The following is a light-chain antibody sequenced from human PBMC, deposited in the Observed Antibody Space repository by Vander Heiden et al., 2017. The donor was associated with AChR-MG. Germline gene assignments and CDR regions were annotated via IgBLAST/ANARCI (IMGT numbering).Light chain of an antibody. V-gene: IGLV1-51*01. CDR3: ATTDSRLNVVV. CDR1: TSDIANNY. J-gene: IGLJ2*01. CDR2: DTN. Sequence: QSMLTQPPSVSAAPGQKVTISCSGSTSDIANNYVSWYQHLPGTAPKLLIYDTNKRPSGIPDRFSGSKSGTSATLGITGLQTGDEADYYCATTDSRLNVVVFGGGTKLTVL.